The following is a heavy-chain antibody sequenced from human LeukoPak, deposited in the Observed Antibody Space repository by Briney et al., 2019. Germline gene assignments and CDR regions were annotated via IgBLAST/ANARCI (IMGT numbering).Heavy chain of an antibody. CDR1: GFTFSSYW. Sequence: GGSLRLSCAASGFTFSSYWMHWVRQAPGKGLVWVSRINSDGSSTSYADSVKGRFTISRDNAKNTLYLQMNSLRAEDTAVYYCASLGYGSGSYQVPFDHWGQGTLVTVSS. D-gene: IGHD3-10*01. V-gene: IGHV3-74*01. CDR2: INSDGSST. J-gene: IGHJ4*02. CDR3: ASLGYGSGSYQVPFDH.